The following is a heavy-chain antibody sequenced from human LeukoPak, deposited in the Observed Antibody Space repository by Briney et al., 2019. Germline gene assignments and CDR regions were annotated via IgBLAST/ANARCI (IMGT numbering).Heavy chain of an antibody. Sequence: ASVKVSCKASGGTFSSYAISWVRQAPGQGLEWMGGIIPIFGTANYAQKFQGRVTITTDESTSTAYMELSSLRSEDTAVYYCARGRGPRWNPASFFFDYWGQGTLVTVS. J-gene: IGHJ4*02. D-gene: IGHD1-1*01. CDR3: ARGRGPRWNPASFFFDY. CDR1: GGTFSSYA. CDR2: IIPIFGTA. V-gene: IGHV1-69*05.